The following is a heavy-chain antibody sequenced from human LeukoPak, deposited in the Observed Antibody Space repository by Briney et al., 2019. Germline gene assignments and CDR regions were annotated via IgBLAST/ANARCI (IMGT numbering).Heavy chain of an antibody. Sequence: GGSLRLSCAASGFSFRAYWMTWVRQAPGTGLEWVAIIKEDGSETYSMDSVKGRFTISRDNAKNSLYLQMNSLRGDDTAVYYCARVVWRQLAPFDYWGQGALVTVSS. CDR3: ARVVWRQLAPFDY. V-gene: IGHV3-7*03. CDR1: GFSFRAYW. CDR2: IKEDGSET. D-gene: IGHD3-16*01. J-gene: IGHJ4*02.